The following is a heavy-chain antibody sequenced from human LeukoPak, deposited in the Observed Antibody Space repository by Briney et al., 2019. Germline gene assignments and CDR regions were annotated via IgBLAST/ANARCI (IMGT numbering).Heavy chain of an antibody. Sequence: NPSETLSLTCTVSGGSISSGDYYWSWIRQPPGKGLEWIGYIYYSGSTYYNPSLKNRVTISVDTSKNQFSLKLSSVTAADTAVYYCARGLPDDYYDSSGYYFGFNAFDIWGQGTMVTVSS. CDR1: GGSISSGDYY. CDR3: ARGLPDDYYDSSGYYFGFNAFDI. CDR2: IYYSGST. V-gene: IGHV4-30-4*08. J-gene: IGHJ3*02. D-gene: IGHD3-22*01.